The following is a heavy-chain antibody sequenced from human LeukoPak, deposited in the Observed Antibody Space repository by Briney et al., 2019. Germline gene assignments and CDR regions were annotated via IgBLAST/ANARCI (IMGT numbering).Heavy chain of an antibody. CDR2: IIPIFGIA. CDR3: AKPGRYDYVWGSYRYSDAFDI. V-gene: IGHV1-69*04. Sequence: ASVKVSCKASGGIFSSYAISWVRQAPGQGLEWMGRIIPIFGIANYAQKFQGRVTITADKSTSTAYMELSSLRSEDTAVYYCAKPGRYDYVWGSYRYSDAFDIWGQGTMVTVSS. CDR1: GGIFSSYA. J-gene: IGHJ3*02. D-gene: IGHD3-16*02.